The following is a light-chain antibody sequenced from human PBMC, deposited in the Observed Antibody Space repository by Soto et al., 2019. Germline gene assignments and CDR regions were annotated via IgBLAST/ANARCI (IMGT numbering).Light chain of an antibody. J-gene: IGKJ2*01. CDR3: QQRSSWPRT. CDR2: DAS. Sequence: EIVFTQSPATLSLSPGERATLSCRASQSVSSYLAWYQQKPGQTPRLLIYDASNRATGIPARFSGSGSGTDFTLTISSLEPEDFAVYYCQQRSSWPRTFGQGTKLEIK. V-gene: IGKV3-11*01. CDR1: QSVSSY.